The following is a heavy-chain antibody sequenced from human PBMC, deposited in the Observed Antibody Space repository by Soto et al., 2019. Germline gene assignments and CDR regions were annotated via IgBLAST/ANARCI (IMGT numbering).Heavy chain of an antibody. CDR2: ISSSSSTI. D-gene: IGHD3-10*01. V-gene: IGHV3-48*04. Sequence: GGSLRLSCAASGFTFSSYSMNWVRQAPGKGLEWVSYISSSSSTIYYAVSVKGRFTISRDNDKKALYLQMNSLRAEDTAVYYCAREGYDGSGDFDYWGQGTLVTVSS. J-gene: IGHJ4*02. CDR1: GFTFSSYS. CDR3: AREGYDGSGDFDY.